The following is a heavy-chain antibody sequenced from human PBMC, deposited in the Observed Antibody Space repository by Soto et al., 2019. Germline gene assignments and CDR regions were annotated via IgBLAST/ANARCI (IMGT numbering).Heavy chain of an antibody. Sequence: EVQLVESGGGLVQPGGSLRLSCEASGFTFRNYDMHWVRQGTGKGLEWVSGISAAGDPDYADSVEGRFTISRENAQNSFFLQMNTLRVGDMAVYYCARTDRDFYGLHVWGQGTTVLVSS. CDR3: ARTDRDFYGLHV. CDR1: GFTFRNYD. CDR2: ISAAGDP. V-gene: IGHV3-13*05. J-gene: IGHJ6*02.